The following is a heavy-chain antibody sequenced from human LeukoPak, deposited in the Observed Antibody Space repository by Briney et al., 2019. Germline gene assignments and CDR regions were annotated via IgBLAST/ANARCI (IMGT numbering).Heavy chain of an antibody. CDR1: GFTFTSSA. Sequence: ASVKVSCKASGFTFTSSAMQWVRQARGQRLEWIGWIVVGSGNTNYAQKFQERVTITRDMSTSTAYMELSSLRSEDTAVCYCAADAVRGYSGHDMGALGGFYGMDVWGQGTTVTVSS. J-gene: IGHJ6*02. CDR3: AADAVRGYSGHDMGALGGFYGMDV. D-gene: IGHD5-12*01. V-gene: IGHV1-58*02. CDR2: IVVGSGNT.